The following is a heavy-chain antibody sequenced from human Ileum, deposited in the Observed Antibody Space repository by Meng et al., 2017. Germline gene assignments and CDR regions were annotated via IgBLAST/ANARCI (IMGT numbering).Heavy chain of an antibody. CDR1: GYTFTTFG. Sequence: QVQLVQSGIEVNKPWASGKVSCKPSGYTFTTFGISWVRQAPGQGLEWMGWIDPGNGTRNFAQKFQDRITLTTDTTTTTAYMELRSLRSDDTAIFYCARDRQWVFDYWGQGTLVTVSS. V-gene: IGHV1-18*01. CDR2: IDPGNGTR. J-gene: IGHJ4*02. CDR3: ARDRQWVFDY. D-gene: IGHD6-19*01.